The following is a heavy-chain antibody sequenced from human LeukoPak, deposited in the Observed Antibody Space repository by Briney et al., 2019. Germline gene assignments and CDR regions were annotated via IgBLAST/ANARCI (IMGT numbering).Heavy chain of an antibody. J-gene: IGHJ4*02. CDR1: GFTFSSYW. CDR3: AGLSTYYYDSSGYYPTY. Sequence: PGGSLRLSCAASGFTFSSYWMHWVRQAPGKGLVWVSRINSDGSSTSYADSVKGRFTISRDNAKNTLYLQMNSLRAEDTAVYYCAGLSTYYYDSSGYYPTYWGQGTLVTVSS. V-gene: IGHV3-74*01. CDR2: INSDGSST. D-gene: IGHD3-22*01.